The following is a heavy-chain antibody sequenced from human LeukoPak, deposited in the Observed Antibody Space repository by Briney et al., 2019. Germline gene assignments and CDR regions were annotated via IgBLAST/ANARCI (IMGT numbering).Heavy chain of an antibody. D-gene: IGHD3-3*01. J-gene: IGHJ6*02. V-gene: IGHV3-21*01. Sequence: GGSLRLSCAASGFTFSSYSMNWVRQAPGKGLEWVSSISSSSSYIYYADSVKGRFTISRDNAKNSLYMQMNSLRAGDTAVYYCARDIRITIFGVVTIAGYYYYGMDVWGQGTTVTVSS. CDR1: GFTFSSYS. CDR2: ISSSSSYI. CDR3: ARDIRITIFGVVTIAGYYYYGMDV.